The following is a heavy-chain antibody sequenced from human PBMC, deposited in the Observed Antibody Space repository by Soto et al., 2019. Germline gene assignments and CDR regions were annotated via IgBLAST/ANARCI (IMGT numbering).Heavy chain of an antibody. CDR3: VRERGLSSYYGMDV. CDR1: GFTLTSYS. J-gene: IGHJ6*02. V-gene: IGHV3-21*01. D-gene: IGHD3-10*01. CDR2: ISSSSSHI. Sequence: GFTLTSYSMNWVRQASGKGLEWVASISSSSSHIYYADSVKGRFTISRDNARNSLYLQMNSLRAEDTAVYYCVRERGLSSYYGMDVWGQGTTVTVSS.